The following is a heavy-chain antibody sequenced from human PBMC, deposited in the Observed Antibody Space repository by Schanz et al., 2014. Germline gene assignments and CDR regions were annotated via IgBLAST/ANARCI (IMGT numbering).Heavy chain of an antibody. J-gene: IGHJ6*02. V-gene: IGHV3-48*02. Sequence: EVYLVESGGGLVQPGGSLRLSCAASGFTFFTYNMNWVRQAPGRGLEWISYIGSSSTTMYYADSVQGRFTISRDNSKNTLYLQMSSLRDGDTAVYYCASVIMVAGNHRDGRDVWGQGTTVIVSS. CDR3: ASVIMVAGNHRDGRDV. D-gene: IGHD6-19*01. CDR1: GFTFFTYN. CDR2: IGSSSTTM.